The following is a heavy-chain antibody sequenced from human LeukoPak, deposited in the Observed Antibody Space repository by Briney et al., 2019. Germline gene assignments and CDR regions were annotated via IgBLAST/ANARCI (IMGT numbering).Heavy chain of an antibody. Sequence: PGGSLRPSCAASGFTFDDYAMHWVRQAPGKGLEWVSLISGDGGSTFYADSVKGRFTISRDNSKNSLYLQMNSLRTEDTALYYCAKVFRGVVAGTYFDYWGQGTLVTVSS. V-gene: IGHV3-43*02. CDR3: AKVFRGVVAGTYFDY. D-gene: IGHD6-19*01. CDR2: ISGDGGST. CDR1: GFTFDDYA. J-gene: IGHJ4*02.